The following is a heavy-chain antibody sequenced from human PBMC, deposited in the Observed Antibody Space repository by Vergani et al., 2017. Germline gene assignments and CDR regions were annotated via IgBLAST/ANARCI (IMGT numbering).Heavy chain of an antibody. J-gene: IGHJ5*02. CDR2: IYYSGST. CDR3: ASSMLRVNWFDP. Sequence: QVQLQESGPGLVKPSGTLSLTCAVPGGSISSSNWWSWVRQPPGKGLEWIGYIYYSGSTNYNPSLKSRVTISVDTSKNQFSLKLSSVTAADTAVYYCASSMLRVNWFDPWGQGTLVTVSS. V-gene: IGHV4-4*02. D-gene: IGHD2-8*01. CDR1: GGSISSSNW.